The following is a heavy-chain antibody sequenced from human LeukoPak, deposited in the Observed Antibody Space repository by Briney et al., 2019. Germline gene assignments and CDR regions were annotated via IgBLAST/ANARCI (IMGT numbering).Heavy chain of an antibody. CDR3: ASPLGSAYYDFWSGYFHAFDI. CDR2: IYHSGST. V-gene: IGHV4-38-2*01. J-gene: IGHJ3*02. D-gene: IGHD3-3*01. CDR1: GYSISSGYY. Sequence: PSETLSLTCAVSGYSISSGYYWGWIRQPPGKRLEWIGSIYHSGSTYYNPSLKSRVTISVDTSKNQFSLKLSSVTAADTAVYYCASPLGSAYYDFWSGYFHAFDIWGQGTMVTVSS.